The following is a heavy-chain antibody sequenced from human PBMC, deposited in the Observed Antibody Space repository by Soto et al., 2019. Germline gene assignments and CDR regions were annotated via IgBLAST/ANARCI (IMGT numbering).Heavy chain of an antibody. J-gene: IGHJ3*01. CDR2: IYPGDSDT. Sequence: GESLKISCKGSGYSFTSYWIGWVRQMPGKGLEWMGIIYPGDSDTRYSPSLQGQVTISADKSISTAYLQWSSLKASDTAMYYCARRACELRGWAALGAFEFWGQGTLVTVSS. D-gene: IGHD1-26*01. V-gene: IGHV5-51*01. CDR3: ARRACELRGWAALGAFEF. CDR1: GYSFTSYW.